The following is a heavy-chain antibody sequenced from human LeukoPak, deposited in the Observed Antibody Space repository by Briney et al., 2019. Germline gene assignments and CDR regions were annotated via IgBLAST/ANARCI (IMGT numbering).Heavy chain of an antibody. J-gene: IGHJ5*02. CDR1: GGSFSGYY. Sequence: SETLSLTCAVYGGSFSGYYWSGIRQPPGKGLEWIGEINHSGSTNYNPSLKSRVTISVDTSKNQFSLKLSSVTAADTAVYYCARDCPTYYYGSNYLRRFDPWGQGTLVTVSS. CDR3: ARDCPTYYYGSNYLRRFDP. V-gene: IGHV4-34*01. CDR2: INHSGST. D-gene: IGHD3-10*01.